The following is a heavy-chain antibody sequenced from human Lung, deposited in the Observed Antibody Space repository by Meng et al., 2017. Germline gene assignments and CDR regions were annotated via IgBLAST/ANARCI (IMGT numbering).Heavy chain of an antibody. V-gene: IGHV4-34*01. J-gene: IGHJ4*02. CDR3: ARGTTTMAHDFDY. CDR2: INHSGST. Sequence: QVQRPQCGAVLLTHSETLSVTCVVSGGTFSDYYWSWIRQPPGKGLEWIGEINHSGSTNYNPSLESRTTISVDTSQNNLSLKLSSVTAADSAVYYCARGTTTMAHDFDYWGQGTLVTVSS. CDR1: GGTFSDYY. D-gene: IGHD4-11*01.